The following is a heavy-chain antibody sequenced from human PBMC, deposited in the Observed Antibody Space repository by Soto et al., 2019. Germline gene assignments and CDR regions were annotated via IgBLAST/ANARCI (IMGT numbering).Heavy chain of an antibody. J-gene: IGHJ4*02. V-gene: IGHV3-66*01. D-gene: IGHD1-26*01. CDR2: IYAGGST. Sequence: EVQMVESGGGLVQPGGSLRLSCAVSGFTVITNYISWVRQAPGKGLEWVSDIYAGGSTYYTDSVKGRFAISRDNSKNTLYLQMNSLRAEDTAVYYCARKKSIVGATGYFDCWGQGTLVIVSS. CDR1: GFTVITNY. CDR3: ARKKSIVGATGYFDC.